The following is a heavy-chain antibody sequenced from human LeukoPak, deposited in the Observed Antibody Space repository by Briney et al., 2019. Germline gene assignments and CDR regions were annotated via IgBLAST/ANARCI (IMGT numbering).Heavy chain of an antibody. CDR1: GYSFTTYW. Sequence: GESLKISCKGSGYSFTTYWIGWVRQMPGKGLEWMGIIYPGDSDTRYRPSFQGQVTISADKSITTAYLQWSSLKASDTAMYYCASSTDYGDYVVDYWGQGTLVTVSS. CDR3: ASSTDYGDYVVDY. CDR2: IYPGDSDT. D-gene: IGHD4-17*01. V-gene: IGHV5-51*01. J-gene: IGHJ4*02.